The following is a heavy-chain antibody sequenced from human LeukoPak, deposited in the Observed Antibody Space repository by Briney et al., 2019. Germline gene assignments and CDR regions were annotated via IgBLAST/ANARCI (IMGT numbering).Heavy chain of an antibody. Sequence: ASVKVSCKASGYTFTSYYMHWVRQAPGQGLEWMGIINPSGGSTSYAQKFQGRVTMTRDTSTSTVYMELSSLRSEDTAVYYCARGYGSVKHIWSGQDYWGQGTLVTVSS. CDR2: INPSGGST. D-gene: IGHD3-10*01. CDR1: GYTFTSYY. J-gene: IGHJ4*02. V-gene: IGHV1-46*01. CDR3: ARGYGSVKHIWSGQDY.